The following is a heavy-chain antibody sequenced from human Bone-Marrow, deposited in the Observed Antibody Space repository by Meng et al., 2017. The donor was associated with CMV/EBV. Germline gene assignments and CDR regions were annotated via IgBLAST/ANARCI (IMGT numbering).Heavy chain of an antibody. CDR1: GFTFSSYE. V-gene: IGHV3-48*03. Sequence: GGSLRLSCAVSGFTFSSYEMNWVRQAPGKGLEWVSYISGNGGTIFYADSVKGRFTISRDNSKNTLYLQMNSLRAEDTAVYYCAKSARWGSYRYDAFDVWGQGSMVTVSS. D-gene: IGHD3-16*02. J-gene: IGHJ3*01. CDR2: ISGNGGTI. CDR3: AKSARWGSYRYDAFDV.